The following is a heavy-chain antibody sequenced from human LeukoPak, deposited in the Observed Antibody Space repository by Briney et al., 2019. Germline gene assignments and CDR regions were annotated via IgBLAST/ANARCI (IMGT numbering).Heavy chain of an antibody. CDR1: GGTFSSYA. J-gene: IGHJ6*02. D-gene: IGHD2-2*01. CDR3: ARPIPDIVVVPAAPYYYYGMDV. Sequence: ASVKVSCKASGGTFSSYAISWVRQAPGQGLEWMGGIIPIFGTANYAQKFQGRVTITADESTSIAYMELSSLRSEDTAVYYCARPIPDIVVVPAAPYYYYGMDVWGQGTTVTVSS. CDR2: IIPIFGTA. V-gene: IGHV1-69*13.